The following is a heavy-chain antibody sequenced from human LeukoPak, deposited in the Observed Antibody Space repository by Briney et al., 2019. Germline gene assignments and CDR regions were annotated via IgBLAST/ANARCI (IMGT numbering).Heavy chain of an antibody. D-gene: IGHD6-19*01. J-gene: IGHJ4*02. CDR3: ARDRREQWLVPFDY. CDR1: GFNFRAYW. V-gene: IGHV3-7*01. CDR2: IHQHGSKE. Sequence: PGGSLRLSCTTSGFNFRAYWMGWVRQAPGKGLEWVANIHQHGSKENYLDSVKGRFTISRDNAKNSLYLQMSSLRAEDTAVYYCARDRREQWLVPFDYWGQGTLVTVSS.